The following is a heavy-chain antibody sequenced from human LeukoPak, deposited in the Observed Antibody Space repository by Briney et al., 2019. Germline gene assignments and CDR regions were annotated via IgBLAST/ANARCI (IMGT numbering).Heavy chain of an antibody. V-gene: IGHV1-69*01. D-gene: IGHD3-22*01. Sequence: SVKVSCKASGGTFSSYAISWVRQAPGQGLEWMGGIIPIFGTANYAQKFQGRVTITADESTSTAYMELSSLRSEDTAVYYCARAPVVIRTNYYYYYMDAWGKGTTVTVSS. CDR1: GGTFSSYA. J-gene: IGHJ6*03. CDR3: ARAPVVIRTNYYYYYMDA. CDR2: IIPIFGTA.